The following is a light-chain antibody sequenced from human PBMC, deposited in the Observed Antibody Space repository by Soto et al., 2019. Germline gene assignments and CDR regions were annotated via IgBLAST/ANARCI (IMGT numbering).Light chain of an antibody. V-gene: IGLV2-23*01. CDR2: EGS. Sequence: QSALTQPASVSGSPGQSITISCTGTSSDVGSYNLVSWYQQHPGKAPKLMIYEGSKRPSGVSNRFSGSKSGNTASLTISGLQAEDEADYYCCSYAGSLVVFGGGTKSPS. CDR3: CSYAGSLVV. J-gene: IGLJ2*01. CDR1: SSDVGSYNL.